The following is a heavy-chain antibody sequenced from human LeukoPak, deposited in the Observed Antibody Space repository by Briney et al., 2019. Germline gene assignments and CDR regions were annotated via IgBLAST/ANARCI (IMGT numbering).Heavy chain of an antibody. D-gene: IGHD1-14*01. V-gene: IGHV5-51*01. CDR1: GYSFTSYW. J-gene: IGHJ3*02. CDR3: ARRVTTSDDAFDI. CDR2: FYPGDSDT. Sequence: GESLKISCKGSGYSFTSYWIGWVRQMPGKGLEWMGIFYPGDSDTRYSPSFQGQVTISADKSISTAYLQWSSLKASDTAMYYCARRVTTSDDAFDIWGQGTMVTVSS.